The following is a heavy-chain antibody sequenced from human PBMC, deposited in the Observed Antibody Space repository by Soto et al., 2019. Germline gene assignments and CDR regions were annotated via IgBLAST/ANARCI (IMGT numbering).Heavy chain of an antibody. D-gene: IGHD2-15*01. V-gene: IGHV3-30-3*01. CDR1: GFTFSSYA. Sequence: QVQLVESGGGVVQPGRSLRLSCAASGFTFSSYAMYWVRQAPGKGLEWVAVISYDGNNKYYADSVKGRFTISRDTSKNTLYLQMSSLRAEDTAVYYCARAGCDGGSCYTLVGLRYGMDVWGQGTTVTVSS. CDR3: ARAGCDGGSCYTLVGLRYGMDV. CDR2: ISYDGNNK. J-gene: IGHJ6*02.